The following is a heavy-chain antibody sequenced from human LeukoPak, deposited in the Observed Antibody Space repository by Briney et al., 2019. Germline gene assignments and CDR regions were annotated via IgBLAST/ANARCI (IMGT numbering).Heavy chain of an antibody. CDR2: INHSGST. CDR1: GGSFSGYY. J-gene: IGHJ4*02. D-gene: IGHD3-16*02. CDR3: ASSDYVWGSYRY. V-gene: IGHV4-34*01. Sequence: SETLSLTCAVYGGSFSGYYWSWIRQPPGKGLEWIGEINHSGSTNYNPSLKSRVTISLDTSKNQFSLKLSSVTAADTAVYYCASSDYVWGSYRYWGQGTLVTVSS.